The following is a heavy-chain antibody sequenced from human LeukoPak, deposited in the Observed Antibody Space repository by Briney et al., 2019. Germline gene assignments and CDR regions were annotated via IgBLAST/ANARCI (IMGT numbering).Heavy chain of an antibody. D-gene: IGHD3-22*01. Sequence: PGGSLRLSCAASGFPFSDYVMHWVRQAPGKGLEWVAVIRYDGNNKYYADSVKGRFAISRDNAKNSLYLQMNSLRAEDTAVYYCARDALYDSSGYTTDYWGQGTLVTVSS. CDR3: ARDALYDSSGYTTDY. J-gene: IGHJ4*02. CDR1: GFPFSDYV. V-gene: IGHV3-33*01. CDR2: IRYDGNNK.